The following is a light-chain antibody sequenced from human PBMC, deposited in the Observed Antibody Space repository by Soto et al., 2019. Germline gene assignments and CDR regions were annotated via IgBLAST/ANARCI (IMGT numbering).Light chain of an antibody. V-gene: IGKV3-15*01. CDR2: GAS. J-gene: IGKJ5*01. Sequence: EIGMTQSAATLSVSPGEGGNLXCRASQSFSSNVGWYQQKPGQAPRLLIYGASTMAHGSPARFSGSGSETEFTRTISSRQSEDFAVYYGQQYNNWPITFGQGTRLEIK. CDR1: QSFSSN. CDR3: QQYNNWPIT.